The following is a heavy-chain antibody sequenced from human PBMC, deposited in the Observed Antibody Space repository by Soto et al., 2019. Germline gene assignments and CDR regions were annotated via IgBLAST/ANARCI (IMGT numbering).Heavy chain of an antibody. CDR1: GLTFSSYE. Sequence: EVQLVESGGGLVQPGGSLRLSCAASGLTFSSYEMNWVRQAPGKGLEWVSYISRSGSTIYYADSVKGRFTISRDNAKNSLYLQMNSLGGEDTAVYYCGGGQYSSGGGYFDYWGQETLVTVSS. J-gene: IGHJ4*02. D-gene: IGHD6-19*01. CDR2: ISRSGSTI. V-gene: IGHV3-48*03. CDR3: GGGQYSSGGGYFDY.